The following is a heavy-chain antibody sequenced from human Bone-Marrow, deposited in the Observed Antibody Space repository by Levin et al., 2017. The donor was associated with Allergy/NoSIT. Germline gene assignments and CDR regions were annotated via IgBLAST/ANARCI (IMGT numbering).Heavy chain of an antibody. CDR3: ARSNIVAGAPLDY. Sequence: SETLSLTCTVSGGSISSYFWSWIRQPAGKGLEWIGRISASGTTNYNPSLKSRVSMSVDTSKIQFSLKLTSVTAADTAVYYCARSNIVAGAPLDYWGQGTLVTVSS. J-gene: IGHJ4*02. CDR2: ISASGTT. V-gene: IGHV4-4*07. D-gene: IGHD6-13*01. CDR1: GGSISSYF.